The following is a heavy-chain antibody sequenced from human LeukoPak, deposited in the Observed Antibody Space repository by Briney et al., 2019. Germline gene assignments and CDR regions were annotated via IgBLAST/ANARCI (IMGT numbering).Heavy chain of an antibody. CDR2: IFQSGST. J-gene: IGHJ5*02. CDR1: GYSISSPYY. CDR3: ARSSGDWFDP. V-gene: IGHV4-38-2*02. Sequence: SETLSLTCTVSGYSISSPYYWGWIRQPPGKGLEWIGNIFQSGSTNYNPSLKSRVTISLDTSKNQFSLKLSSVTAADTAVYYCARSSGDWFDPWGQGTLVTVSS. D-gene: IGHD3-10*01.